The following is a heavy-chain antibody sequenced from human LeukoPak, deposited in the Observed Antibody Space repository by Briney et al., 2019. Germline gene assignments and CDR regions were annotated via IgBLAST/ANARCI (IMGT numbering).Heavy chain of an antibody. J-gene: IGHJ4*02. CDR1: GGSISSSSYY. CDR3: ATKPGSGKGSDY. D-gene: IGHD3-10*01. CDR2: IYYSGST. Sequence: PSETLSLTCTVSGGSISSSSYYWGWIRQPPGKGLEWIGSIYYSGSTYYNPSLKSRVTISVDTSKNQFSLKLKSVTAADTAVYYCATKPGSGKGSDYWGQGTLVTVSS. V-gene: IGHV4-39*07.